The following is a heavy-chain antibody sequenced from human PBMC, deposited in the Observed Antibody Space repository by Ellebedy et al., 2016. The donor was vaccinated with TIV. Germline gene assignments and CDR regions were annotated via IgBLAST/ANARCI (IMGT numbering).Heavy chain of an antibody. Sequence: SGPTLVKPQATLTLTCTVSGFSLTNILMGVSWIRQPPGKALEWLAHIFSTDEQSYSTSLEARLSISKATAKSQVVLTVANMDPVDTATYYCVRALKYCGGDCTYKFDFWGQGALVTVSS. V-gene: IGHV2-26*01. CDR1: GFSLTNILMG. D-gene: IGHD2-21*02. CDR2: IFSTDEQ. CDR3: VRALKYCGGDCTYKFDF. J-gene: IGHJ4*02.